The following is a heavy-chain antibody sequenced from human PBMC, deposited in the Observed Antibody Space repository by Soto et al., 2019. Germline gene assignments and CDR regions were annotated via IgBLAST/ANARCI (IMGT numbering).Heavy chain of an antibody. J-gene: IGHJ4*02. CDR3: AKDRPRYNWNALFDY. D-gene: IGHD1-20*01. Sequence: PGGSLRLSCAASGFPFSSYAMSWVRQAPGKGLEWVSAISGSGGSTYYADSVKGRFTISRDNSKNTLYLQMNSLRAEDTAVYYCAKDRPRYNWNALFDYWGQGTLVTVSS. CDR2: ISGSGGST. CDR1: GFPFSSYA. V-gene: IGHV3-23*01.